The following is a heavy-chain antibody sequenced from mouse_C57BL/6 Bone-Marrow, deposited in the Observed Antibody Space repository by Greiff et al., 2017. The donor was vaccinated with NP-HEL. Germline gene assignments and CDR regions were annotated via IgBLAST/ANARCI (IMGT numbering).Heavy chain of an antibody. CDR2: ISDGGSYT. Sequence: DVKLVESGGGLVKPGGSLKLSCAASGFTFSSYAMSWVRQTPEKRLEWVATISDGGSYTYYPDNVKGRFTISRDNAKNNLYLQMSHLKSEDTAMYYCAREGYYRFAYWGQGTLVTVSA. CDR3: AREGYYRFAY. D-gene: IGHD1-1*01. V-gene: IGHV5-4*01. CDR1: GFTFSSYA. J-gene: IGHJ3*01.